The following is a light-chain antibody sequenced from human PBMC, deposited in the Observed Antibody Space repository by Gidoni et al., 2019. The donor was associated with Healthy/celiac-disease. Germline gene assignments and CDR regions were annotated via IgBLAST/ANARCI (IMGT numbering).Light chain of an antibody. V-gene: IGKV1-39*01. Sequence: DIQMTQSPSSLSASVGDRVTITCRARQSISRYLNLYQQKPGKAPKILIYAASSLQSGAPSRFSGSGSWTDFTLTIISLQPEDFATYYCQQSYSTPWTFGQGTKVEIK. CDR1: QSISRY. CDR3: QQSYSTPWT. J-gene: IGKJ1*01. CDR2: AAS.